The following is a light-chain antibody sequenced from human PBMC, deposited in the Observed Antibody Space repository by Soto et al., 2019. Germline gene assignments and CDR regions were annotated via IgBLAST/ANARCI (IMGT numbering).Light chain of an antibody. J-gene: IGKJ1*01. Sequence: GDRVPIPCQASLNIGDSLSWFQQKAGKPPTQLIYGASALQSGVPVRFSGSASGTDFTLTIRNMQREDFAEYHCQQYNNWPQTFGQGTNVDI. CDR3: QQYNNWPQT. CDR1: LNIGDS. CDR2: GAS. V-gene: IGKV1-16*01.